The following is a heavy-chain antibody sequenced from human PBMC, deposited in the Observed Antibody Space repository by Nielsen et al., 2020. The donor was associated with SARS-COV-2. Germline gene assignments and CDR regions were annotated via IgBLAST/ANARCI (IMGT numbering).Heavy chain of an antibody. CDR1: GGSFSGYY. J-gene: IGHJ6*02. Sequence: SETLSLTCAVYGGSFSGYYWSWIRQPPGKGLEWIGEINHSGNTNYNPSLKSRVTISVDTSKNQFSLKLSSVTAADTAVYYCARTPLLTYYYYYYGMDVWGQGTTVTVSS. CDR3: ARTPLLTYYYYYYGMDV. V-gene: IGHV4-34*01. D-gene: IGHD2-15*01. CDR2: INHSGNT.